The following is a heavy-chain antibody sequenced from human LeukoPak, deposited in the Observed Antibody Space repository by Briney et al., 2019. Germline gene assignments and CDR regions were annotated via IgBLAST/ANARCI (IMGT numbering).Heavy chain of an antibody. J-gene: IGHJ4*02. CDR3: ARADQYYDSSGYYGGFDY. Sequence: PSVTLSLTCAVYGGSFSGYYWSWIRQPPGKGLEWIGEINHSGSTNYNPSLKSRVTISVDTSKNQFSLKLSSVTAADTAVYYCARADQYYDSSGYYGGFDYWGQGTLVTVSS. CDR2: INHSGST. D-gene: IGHD3-22*01. V-gene: IGHV4-34*01. CDR1: GGSFSGYY.